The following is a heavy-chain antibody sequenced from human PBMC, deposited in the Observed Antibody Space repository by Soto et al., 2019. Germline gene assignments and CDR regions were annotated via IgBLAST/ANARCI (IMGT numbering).Heavy chain of an antibody. CDR1: GGTFSSYA. Sequence: EASVKVSCKTSGGTFSSYAINWVRQAPGQGLEWMGGIVPLFRTTNYAQKFQGRVTITADTSTYTVYMELSELRSGDTAVYYCARGGYSSTWSNLLDRSGLDVWGQGTTVTVSS. D-gene: IGHD6-13*01. J-gene: IGHJ6*02. V-gene: IGHV1-69*06. CDR3: ARGGYSSTWSNLLDRSGLDV. CDR2: IVPLFRTT.